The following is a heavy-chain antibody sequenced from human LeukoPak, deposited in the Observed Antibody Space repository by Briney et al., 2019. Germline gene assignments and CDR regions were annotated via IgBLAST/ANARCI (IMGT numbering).Heavy chain of an antibody. CDR2: IYSGGRT. V-gene: IGHV3-66*01. J-gene: IGHJ4*02. CDR3: ARVEGSGSYYYSFNY. CDR1: KFTFSSYG. Sequence: GGSLRLSCAASKFTFSSYGMHWVRQAPGKGLEWVSVIYSGGRTYYADSVKGRFTISRDNSKNTLYLQMNSLRAEDTAVYYCARVEGSGSYYYSFNYWGQGTLVTVSS. D-gene: IGHD3-10*01.